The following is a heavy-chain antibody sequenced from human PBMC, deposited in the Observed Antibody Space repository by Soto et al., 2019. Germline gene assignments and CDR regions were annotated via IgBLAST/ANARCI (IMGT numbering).Heavy chain of an antibody. V-gene: IGHV3-7*05. D-gene: IGHD2-8*01. CDR2: IKEDGSEK. J-gene: IGHJ5*02. Sequence: EVQLVESGGDLVQPGGSLRLSCAASGFTFSNYWMTWVRQAPGKGLEWVANIKEDGSEKNYVDSVKGRFTISRDNAKNSLFLQMNSLRAEDTALYFCARDGTNGRYNWFYPWGQGTLVTVSS. CDR3: ARDGTNGRYNWFYP. CDR1: GFTFSNYW.